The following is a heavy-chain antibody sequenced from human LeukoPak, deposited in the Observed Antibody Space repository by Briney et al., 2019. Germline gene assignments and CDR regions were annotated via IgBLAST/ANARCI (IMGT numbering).Heavy chain of an antibody. D-gene: IGHD3-10*01. CDR3: ARSGITMVRGVIIGGDYYYYGMDV. Sequence: EGSLRLSCAASGFTFSSYSMNWVRQAPGKGLEWVSYISSSSSTIYYADSVKGRFTISRDNAKNSLYLQMNSLRAEDTAVYYCARSGITMVRGVIIGGDYYYYGMDVWGQGTTVTVSS. V-gene: IGHV3-48*01. CDR2: ISSSSSTI. CDR1: GFTFSSYS. J-gene: IGHJ6*02.